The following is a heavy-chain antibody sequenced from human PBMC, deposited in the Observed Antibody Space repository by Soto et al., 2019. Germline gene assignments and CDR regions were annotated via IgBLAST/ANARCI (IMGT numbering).Heavy chain of an antibody. Sequence: ASVKVSCKASGYTFTSYGISWVRQAPGQGLEWMGWISAYNGNTNYAQKLQGRVTMTTDTSTSTAYMELRSLRSDDTAVYYCARDREYFDWLLKSYYYYYGMDVWGQGTTVTVS. CDR1: GYTFTSYG. CDR3: ARDREYFDWLLKSYYYYYGMDV. V-gene: IGHV1-18*04. CDR2: ISAYNGNT. J-gene: IGHJ6*02. D-gene: IGHD3-9*01.